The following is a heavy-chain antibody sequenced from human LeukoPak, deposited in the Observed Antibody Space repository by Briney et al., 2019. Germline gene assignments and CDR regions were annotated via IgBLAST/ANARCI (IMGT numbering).Heavy chain of an antibody. Sequence: GGSLRHSCAASGFTLSSYEMNWVRLAPGKGLEWISYISRTGNSIYYADSVKGRFTISRDSAKNSLCLQMNSLRAEDTAVYYCARGPYSSNWYVDYWGQGTLVTVAS. D-gene: IGHD6-13*01. J-gene: IGHJ4*02. CDR2: ISRTGNSI. CDR1: GFTLSSYE. V-gene: IGHV3-48*03. CDR3: ARGPYSSNWYVDY.